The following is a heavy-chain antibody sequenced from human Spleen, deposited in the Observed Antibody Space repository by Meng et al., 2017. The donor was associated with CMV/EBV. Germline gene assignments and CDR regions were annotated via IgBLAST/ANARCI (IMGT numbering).Heavy chain of an antibody. V-gene: IGHV1-46*01. CDR2: INPSGGST. CDR1: GYIFTRYY. CDR3: ARTGSGGSPMDV. J-gene: IGHJ6*02. D-gene: IGHD2-15*01. Sequence: ASVKVSCKASGYIFTRYYMHWVRQAPGQGLEWMGIINPSGGSTSYAQKFQGRVTMTRDTSTSTVYMELSSLRSDDTAVYYCARTGSGGSPMDVWGQGTTVTVSS.